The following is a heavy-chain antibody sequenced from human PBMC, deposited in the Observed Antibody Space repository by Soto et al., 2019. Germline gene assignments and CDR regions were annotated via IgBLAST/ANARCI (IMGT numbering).Heavy chain of an antibody. CDR3: ARLLDCISTSCSYWFDP. V-gene: IGHV5-51*01. Sequence: PGESLKISCKGSGYSFTSYWIGWVRQMPGKGLEWMGIIYPGDSDTRYSPSFQGQVTISADKSISTAYLQWSSLKASDTAMYYCARLLDCISTSCSYWFDPWGQGTLVTSPQ. D-gene: IGHD2-2*01. CDR2: IYPGDSDT. J-gene: IGHJ5*02. CDR1: GYSFTSYW.